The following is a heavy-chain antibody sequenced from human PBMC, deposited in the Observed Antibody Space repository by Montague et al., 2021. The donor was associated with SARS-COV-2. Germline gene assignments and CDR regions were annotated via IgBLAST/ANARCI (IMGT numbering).Heavy chain of an antibody. J-gene: IGHJ3*01. Sequence: SETLSLTCAVSRGSFSNYYWTWIRQSPGKGLEWIGEINQGGAPNYTPSLKSRVTISLDTSKKQISLKLNSVTVADTAVFFCARGRPVQGSFRHFDSISSGALDHWAQGSLVIGSS. CDR2: INQGGAP. CDR3: ARGRPVQGSFRHFDSISSGALDH. D-gene: IGHD3-9*01. CDR1: RGSFSNYY. V-gene: IGHV4-34*01.